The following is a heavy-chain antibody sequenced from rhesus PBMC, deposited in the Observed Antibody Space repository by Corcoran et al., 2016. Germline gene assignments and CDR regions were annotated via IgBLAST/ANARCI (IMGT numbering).Heavy chain of an antibody. D-gene: IGHD1-32*01. CDR3: AKDLVWNALDV. J-gene: IGHJ5-2*02. CDR1: GFTFSTYV. CDR2: IRNDGNSI. Sequence: EVQLAESGGGLAQPGGSLRLFCAASGFTFSTYVMNWVRQVPGKGLEWVSRIRNDGNSISYADSVKGRFTISRENAKNSLYLQMNGLRPEDTAVYYCAKDLVWNALDVWGRGVLVTVSS. V-gene: IGHV3-119*01.